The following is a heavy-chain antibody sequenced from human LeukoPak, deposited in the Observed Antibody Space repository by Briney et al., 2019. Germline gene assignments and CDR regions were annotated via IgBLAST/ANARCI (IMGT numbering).Heavy chain of an antibody. CDR3: TTGPNTYYDFWSGYYPVFYFDY. CDR2: IKSKTDGGTT. J-gene: IGHJ4*02. CDR1: GFTFSSYW. Sequence: GGSLRLSCAASGFTFSSYWMSWVRQAPGKGLEWVGRIKSKTDGGTTDYAAPVKGRFTISRDDSKNTLYLQMNSLKTEDTAVYYCTTGPNTYYDFWSGYYPVFYFDYWGQGTLVTVSS. V-gene: IGHV3-15*01. D-gene: IGHD3-3*01.